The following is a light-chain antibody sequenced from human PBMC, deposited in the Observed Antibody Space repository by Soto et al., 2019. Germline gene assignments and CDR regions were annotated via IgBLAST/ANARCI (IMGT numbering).Light chain of an antibody. Sequence: QSALTQPASVSGSPGQSITISCTGTSSDVGGYNYVSWYQQHPGKAPKLMIYEVSNRPSGVSNRFSGSKSGNTASLTISGLRAEDEADYYCSSYTSSRTDVFGTRTRSPS. CDR1: SSDVGGYNY. CDR3: SSYTSSRTDV. CDR2: EVS. V-gene: IGLV2-14*01. J-gene: IGLJ6*01.